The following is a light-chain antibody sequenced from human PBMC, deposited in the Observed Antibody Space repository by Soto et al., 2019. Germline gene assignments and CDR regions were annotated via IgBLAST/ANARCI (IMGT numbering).Light chain of an antibody. J-gene: IGLJ3*02. CDR2: LNSDGSH. CDR1: SGHSSYA. CDR3: QTWGTGINWV. Sequence: QPVLTQSPSASASLGASVKLTCTLSSGHSSYAIAWHQQQPEKGPRYLMNLNSDGSHTKGDGIPDRFSGSSSGAERYLTISRLQSEDEADYYCQTWGTGINWVFGGGTKLTVL. V-gene: IGLV4-69*01.